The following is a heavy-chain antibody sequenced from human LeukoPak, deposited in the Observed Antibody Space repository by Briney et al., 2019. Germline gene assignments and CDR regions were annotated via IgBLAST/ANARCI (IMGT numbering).Heavy chain of an antibody. V-gene: IGHV1-2*02. CDR1: GYTFIGYY. J-gene: IGHJ4*02. Sequence: ASVKVSCKASGYTFIGYYIHWVRQAPGQGLEWMGWINPNSGGTNYAQKFQGRVTMTRDMSTSTVYMELSSLRSEDTAVYYCARSREMATTRWIYWGQGTLVTVSS. CDR3: ARSREMATTRWIY. D-gene: IGHD5-24*01. CDR2: INPNSGGT.